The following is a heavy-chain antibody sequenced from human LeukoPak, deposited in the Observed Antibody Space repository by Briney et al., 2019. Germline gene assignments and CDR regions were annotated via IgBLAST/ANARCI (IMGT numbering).Heavy chain of an antibody. Sequence: SETLSLTCTVSGGSISSYYWSWLRQPPGKGLEWIGYIYYSGSTNYNPSLKSRVTISVDTSKNQFSLKLSSVTAADTAVYYCARLGPNYYGSGSYMGFDYWGQGTLVTVSS. CDR1: GGSISSYY. CDR2: IYYSGST. D-gene: IGHD3-10*01. CDR3: ARLGPNYYGSGSYMGFDY. V-gene: IGHV4-59*08. J-gene: IGHJ4*02.